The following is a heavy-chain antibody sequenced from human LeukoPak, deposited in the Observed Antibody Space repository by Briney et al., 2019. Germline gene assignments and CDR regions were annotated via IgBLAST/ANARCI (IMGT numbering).Heavy chain of an antibody. CDR1: GFTFSSYS. D-gene: IGHD6-13*01. CDR2: ISSGSSTI. CDR3: ARDRTYSSSWREYFQH. Sequence: PGGSLRLSCAASGFTFSSYSMNWVRQAPGKGLEWVSYISSGSSTIYYADSVKGRFTISRDNAKNSLYLQMNSLRAEDTAVYYCARDRTYSSSWREYFQHWGQGTLVTVSS. V-gene: IGHV3-48*01. J-gene: IGHJ1*01.